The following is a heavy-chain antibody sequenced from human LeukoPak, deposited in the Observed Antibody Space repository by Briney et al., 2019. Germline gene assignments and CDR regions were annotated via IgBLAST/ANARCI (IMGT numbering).Heavy chain of an antibody. D-gene: IGHD3-10*01. CDR3: ASNTYYYGSGSYPYYYYYGVDV. J-gene: IGHJ6*02. CDR1: GGSISSYY. Sequence: SETLSLTCTVSGGSISSYYWSWIRQPPGKGLEWIGYIYYSGSTNYNPSLKSRVTISVDTSKNQFSLKLSSVTAADTAVYYCASNTYYYGSGSYPYYYYYGVDVWGQGTTVTVSS. V-gene: IGHV4-59*01. CDR2: IYYSGST.